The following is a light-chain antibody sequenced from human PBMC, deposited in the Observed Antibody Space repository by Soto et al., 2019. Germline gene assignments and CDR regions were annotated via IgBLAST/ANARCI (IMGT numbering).Light chain of an antibody. V-gene: IGKV1-39*01. J-gene: IGKJ2*01. CDR2: ETS. CDR3: QQSFGPPYT. Sequence: DIQMTQSPSSLSASVGDRVTITCRASQSLGRRLTWYQQKVGEAPKLLIYETSNLQNGVPSRFSGSGSETDFTLTINSLQPEDFATYYCQQSFGPPYTFGQGTKLE. CDR1: QSLGRR.